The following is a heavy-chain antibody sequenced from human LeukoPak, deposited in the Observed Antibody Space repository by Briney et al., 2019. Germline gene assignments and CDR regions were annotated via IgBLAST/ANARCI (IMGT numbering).Heavy chain of an antibody. J-gene: IGHJ4*02. CDR3: TTGTWIQLWLADY. V-gene: IGHV3-49*03. D-gene: IGHD5-18*01. CDR1: GFTFGDYA. CDR2: IRSKAYGGTT. Sequence: GGSLRLSCTASGFTFGDYAMSWFRQAPGKGLEWVGFIRSKAYGGTTEYAASVKGRFTISRDDSKSIAYLQMNSLKTEDTAVYYCTTGTWIQLWLADYWGQGTLVTVSS.